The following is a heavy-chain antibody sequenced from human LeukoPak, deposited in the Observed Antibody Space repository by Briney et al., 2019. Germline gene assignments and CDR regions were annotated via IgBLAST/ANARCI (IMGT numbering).Heavy chain of an antibody. D-gene: IGHD3-10*01. CDR3: ARDRILWFGEQFDP. Sequence: PSETLSLTCTVSGGSISSYYWSWIRQPAGKGLEWIGRIYTSGSTNYNPSLKSRVTMSVDTSKNQFSLKLSSVTAADTAVYYCARDRILWFGEQFDPWGQGTLVTVSS. V-gene: IGHV4-4*07. J-gene: IGHJ5*02. CDR2: IYTSGST. CDR1: GGSISSYY.